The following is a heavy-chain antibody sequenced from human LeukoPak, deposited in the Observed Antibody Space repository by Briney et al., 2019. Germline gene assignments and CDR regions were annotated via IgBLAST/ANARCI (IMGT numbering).Heavy chain of an antibody. Sequence: SVKVSCKASGFTFTSSAVQWVRQARGQRLGWIGWIVVGSGNTNYAQKFQERVTITRDMSTSTAYMELRSLRSDDTALYYCARDITGDPPPYYFDYWGQGSLVTVSS. D-gene: IGHD7-27*01. V-gene: IGHV1-58*01. CDR3: ARDITGDPPPYYFDY. J-gene: IGHJ4*02. CDR2: IVVGSGNT. CDR1: GFTFTSSA.